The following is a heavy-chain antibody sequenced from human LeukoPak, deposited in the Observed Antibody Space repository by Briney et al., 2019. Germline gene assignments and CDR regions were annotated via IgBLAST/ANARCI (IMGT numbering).Heavy chain of an antibody. D-gene: IGHD1-14*01. J-gene: IGHJ6*02. V-gene: IGHV1-69*13. CDR2: IIPIFGTA. CDR1: GGTFISYA. CDR3: ASQSRNRASYYYYGMDV. Sequence: GASVKVSCKASGGTFISYAISWVRQAPGQGLEWMGGIIPIFGTANYAQKFQGRVTITADESTSTAYMELSSLRSEDTAVYYCASQSRNRASYYYYGMDVWGRGTTVTVSS.